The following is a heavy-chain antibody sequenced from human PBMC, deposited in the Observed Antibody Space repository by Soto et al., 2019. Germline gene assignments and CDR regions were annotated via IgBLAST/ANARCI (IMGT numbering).Heavy chain of an antibody. CDR1: GGTFSSYA. J-gene: IGHJ6*01. D-gene: IGHD2-2*01. Sequence: QVQLVQSGAEVKKPGSSVKVSCKASGGTFSSYAISWVRQAPGQGLEWMGGIIPISGTANYAQKFQGRVPITSEESTSTAYMELSSLRSEDTAVYYCARSQGSSTSLEIYYYYYYGMDVWGQGTRVTVSS. CDR3: ARSQGSSTSLEIYYYYYYGMDV. CDR2: IIPISGTA. V-gene: IGHV1-69*01.